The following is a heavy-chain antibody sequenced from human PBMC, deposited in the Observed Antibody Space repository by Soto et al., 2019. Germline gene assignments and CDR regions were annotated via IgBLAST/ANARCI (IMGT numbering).Heavy chain of an antibody. Sequence: QVQLQESGPGLVKSSETLSLTCTVSGGSVSSGSYHWTWIRQPPGQGLEWIGYIYYTGSTNYNPSLKSRVTMSLDTSTNHFSLKLSSVTTADTAVYYCARDGGTRRRGTMLGPARPPYFNGVDVWGQGTTVTVSS. CDR2: IYYTGST. CDR1: GGSVSSGSYH. V-gene: IGHV4-61*03. D-gene: IGHD1-7*01. J-gene: IGHJ6*02. CDR3: ARDGGTRRRGTMLGPARPPYFNGVDV.